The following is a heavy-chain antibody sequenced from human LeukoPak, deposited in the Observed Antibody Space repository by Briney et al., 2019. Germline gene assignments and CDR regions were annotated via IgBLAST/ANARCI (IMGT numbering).Heavy chain of an antibody. V-gene: IGHV3-23*01. CDR1: GFTFSSYS. D-gene: IGHD1-26*01. CDR2: ISGSGGDT. J-gene: IGHJ5*02. CDR3: AKGRALVGGTTRSYDS. Sequence: GGTLRLSCAASGFTFSSYSMCWVRQAPGKGLEWVSVISGSGGDTFYADSVKGRFTISRDNSKNTLYLQMNSLRVEDTAVYYCAKGRALVGGTTRSYDSWGQGTLVTVSS.